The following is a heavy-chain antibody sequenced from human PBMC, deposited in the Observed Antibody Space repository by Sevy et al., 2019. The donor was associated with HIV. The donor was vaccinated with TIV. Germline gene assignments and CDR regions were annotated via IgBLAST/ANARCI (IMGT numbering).Heavy chain of an antibody. Sequence: GGSLRLSCAASGFTFSSYAMSWVRQAPGKGLEWVSAISGSGGSTYYADSVKGRFTISRDNSKNTLYLQMNSLRAEDTAVYDCAKDRDYDSSGKGAFDIWGQGTMVTVSS. V-gene: IGHV3-23*01. CDR2: ISGSGGST. CDR1: GFTFSSYA. J-gene: IGHJ3*02. CDR3: AKDRDYDSSGKGAFDI. D-gene: IGHD3-22*01.